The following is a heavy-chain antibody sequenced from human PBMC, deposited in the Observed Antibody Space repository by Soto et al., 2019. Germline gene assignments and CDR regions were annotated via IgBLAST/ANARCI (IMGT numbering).Heavy chain of an antibody. D-gene: IGHD6-19*01. J-gene: IGHJ6*02. V-gene: IGHV1-46*01. CDR2: INPSGGST. Sequence: ASVKVSCKASGYTFTSYYMHCVRQAPGQGLEWMGIINPSGGSTSYAQKFQGRVTMTRDTSTSTVYMELSSLRSEDTAVYYCARDRGIAVAEYYYGMDVWGQGTTVTVSS. CDR1: GYTFTSYY. CDR3: ARDRGIAVAEYYYGMDV.